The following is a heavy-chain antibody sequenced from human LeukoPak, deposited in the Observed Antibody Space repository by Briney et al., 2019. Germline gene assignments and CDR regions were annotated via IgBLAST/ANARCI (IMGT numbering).Heavy chain of an antibody. D-gene: IGHD3-10*01. CDR2: ITGNTGST. CDR3: AKDAVAPGSGGDYFDY. CDR1: GFTFSSNA. V-gene: IGHV3-23*01. Sequence: GGSLRLSCAASGFTFSSNAMSWVRQAPGKGLEWVSVITGNTGSTYYADSVKGRFTISRDNSKNTLSLQMNSLRAEDTDVYYCAKDAVAPGSGGDYFDYWGQGTLVTVSS. J-gene: IGHJ4*02.